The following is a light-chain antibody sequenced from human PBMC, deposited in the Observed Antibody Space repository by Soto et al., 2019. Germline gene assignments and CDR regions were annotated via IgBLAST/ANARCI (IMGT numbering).Light chain of an antibody. CDR3: QHRSKWPRYT. Sequence: EIVLTQSPATLSLSPGERATLSCRASQSISNYLAWYQQKPGQAPRLLIYDASNRATGIPARFSGSGSGTDFTLTISSLEPEDLAVYYCQHRSKWPRYTFGQGTKLEIK. V-gene: IGKV3-11*01. CDR2: DAS. CDR1: QSISNY. J-gene: IGKJ2*01.